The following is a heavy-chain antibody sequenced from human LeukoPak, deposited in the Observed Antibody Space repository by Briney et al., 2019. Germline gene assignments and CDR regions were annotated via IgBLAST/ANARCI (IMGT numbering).Heavy chain of an antibody. CDR1: GGTFSSYA. J-gene: IGHJ4*02. CDR2: IIPIFGTA. Sequence: ASVKVSCKASGGTFSSYAISWVRQAPGQGLEWIGGIIPIFGTANYAQKFQGRVTITADESTSTANMELSSLRSEDTAVYYCAVPPATQYYFDYWGQGTLVTVSS. D-gene: IGHD1-26*01. V-gene: IGHV1-69*13. CDR3: AVPPATQYYFDY.